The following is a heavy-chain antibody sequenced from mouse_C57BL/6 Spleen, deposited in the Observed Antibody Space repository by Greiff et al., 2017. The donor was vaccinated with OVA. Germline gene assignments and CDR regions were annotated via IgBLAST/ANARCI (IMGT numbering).Heavy chain of an antibody. CDR1: GYAFSSSW. J-gene: IGHJ3*01. CDR2: IYPGDGDT. V-gene: IGHV1-82*01. D-gene: IGHD2-4*01. CDR3: ARSKYDYDGAWFAY. Sequence: VQLQQSGPELVKPGASVKISCKASGYAFSSSWMNWVKQRPGKGLEWIGRIYPGDGDTNYNGKFKGKATLTADKSSSTAYMQLSSLTSEDSAVYFCARSKYDYDGAWFAYWGQGTLVTVSA.